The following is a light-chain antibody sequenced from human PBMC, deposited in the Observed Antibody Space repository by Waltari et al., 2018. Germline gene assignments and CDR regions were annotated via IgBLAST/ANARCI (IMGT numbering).Light chain of an antibody. CDR1: QSVNSAF. V-gene: IGKV3-20*01. CDR2: ATS. J-gene: IGKJ2*01. CDR3: QQYNRSPYT. Sequence: EIVLTQSPGTLSLSPGERATLSCRASQSVNSAFLAWYQHKPGQAPRLRIYATSTRATGIAARFSVSGSGTDFTLTVSRLEPEDSAVYYCQQYNRSPYTFGQGTRLEIK.